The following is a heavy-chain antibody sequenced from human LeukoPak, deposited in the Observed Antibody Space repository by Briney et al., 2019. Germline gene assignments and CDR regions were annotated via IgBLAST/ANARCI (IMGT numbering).Heavy chain of an antibody. J-gene: IGHJ3*02. Sequence: SETLSLTCTVSGGSLSSGGYYWSWIRQHPGTGLEWIGYIYYSGSTYYNPSLKSRVTISVDTSKNQFSLKLSSVTAADTAVYYCARVFGAKGAFDIWGQGTMVTVSS. D-gene: IGHD3-16*01. V-gene: IGHV4-31*03. CDR2: IYYSGST. CDR1: GGSLSSGGYY. CDR3: ARVFGAKGAFDI.